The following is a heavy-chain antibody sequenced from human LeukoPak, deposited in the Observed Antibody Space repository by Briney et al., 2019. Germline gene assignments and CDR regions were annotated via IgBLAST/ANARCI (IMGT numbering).Heavy chain of an antibody. CDR3: ASGRGEQWLVPYDELYYYGMDV. Sequence: GASVKVSCKVSGYTLTELSMHWVRQAPGQGLEWMGIINPSGGSTSYAQKFQGRVTMTRDTSTSTVYMELSSLRSEDTAVYYCASGRGEQWLVPYDELYYYGMDVWGQGTTVTVSS. CDR1: GYTLTELS. CDR2: INPSGGST. D-gene: IGHD6-19*01. V-gene: IGHV1-46*01. J-gene: IGHJ6*02.